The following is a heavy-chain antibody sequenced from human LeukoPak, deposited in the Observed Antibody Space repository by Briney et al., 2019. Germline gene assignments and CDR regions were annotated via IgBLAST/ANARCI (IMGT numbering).Heavy chain of an antibody. CDR1: GGTFSSYA. CDR2: IIPIFGTA. Sequence: SVKVSCKASGGTFSSYAISWVRQAPGQGLEWMGRIIPIFGTANYAQKFQGRVTITTDESTSTAYMELCSLRSEDTAVYYCARYYCSGGSCYPYDAFDIWGQGTMVTVSS. V-gene: IGHV1-69*05. J-gene: IGHJ3*02. CDR3: ARYYCSGGSCYPYDAFDI. D-gene: IGHD2-15*01.